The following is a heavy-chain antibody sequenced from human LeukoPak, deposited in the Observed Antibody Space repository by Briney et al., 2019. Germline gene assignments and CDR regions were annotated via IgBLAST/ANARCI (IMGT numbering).Heavy chain of an antibody. V-gene: IGHV4-34*01. CDR1: GGSFSGYY. J-gene: IGHJ4*02. D-gene: IGHD5-12*01. Sequence: PSETLPLTCAVYGGSFSGYYWSWIRQPPGKGLEWIGEINHSGSTNYNPSLKSRVTISVDTSKNQFSLKLSSVTAADTAVYYCAREDSGYDLDYWGQGTLVTVSS. CDR3: AREDSGYDLDY. CDR2: INHSGST.